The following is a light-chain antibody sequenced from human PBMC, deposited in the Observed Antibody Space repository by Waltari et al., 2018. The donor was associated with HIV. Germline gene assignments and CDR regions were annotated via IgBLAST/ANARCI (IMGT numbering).Light chain of an antibody. Sequence: EIVMPQSPATLSVSPGERATLSCRASQSVSSNLAWYQQKLGQAPRLLIYDASTRATGIPARFSGSGSGTEFTLTISSLQSEDFAVYYCQQYNNWPPWTFGQGTKVEIK. CDR1: QSVSSN. CDR3: QQYNNWPPWT. V-gene: IGKV3-15*01. CDR2: DAS. J-gene: IGKJ1*01.